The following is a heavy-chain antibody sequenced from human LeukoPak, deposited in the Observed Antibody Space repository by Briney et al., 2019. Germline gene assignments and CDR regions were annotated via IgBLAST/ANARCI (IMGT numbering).Heavy chain of an antibody. D-gene: IGHD3-16*02. J-gene: IGHJ3*02. Sequence: PGGSLRLSCAASGFTFSSYAMSWVRQAPGKGLEWVSAISGSGGSTYYADSVKGRVTISRDNSKNTLYLQMNSLRAEDTAVYYCAKGTSQSYRNAHDAFDIWGQGTMVTVSS. CDR1: GFTFSSYA. CDR3: AKGTSQSYRNAHDAFDI. CDR2: ISGSGGST. V-gene: IGHV3-23*01.